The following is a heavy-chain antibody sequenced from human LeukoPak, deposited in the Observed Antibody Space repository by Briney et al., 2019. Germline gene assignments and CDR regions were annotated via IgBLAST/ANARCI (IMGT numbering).Heavy chain of an antibody. V-gene: IGHV1-24*01. CDR3: ATGEFLYSSGWFGAFDI. D-gene: IGHD6-19*01. J-gene: IGHJ3*02. Sequence: GASVKVSCKLSGNTFTELSIHWVRQAPGKGLEWMGGFDPEDDETIYAQKFQGRVTMTEDTSTDTAYMELSSLRSEDTAVYYCATGEFLYSSGWFGAFDIWGRGTRVTVSS. CDR2: FDPEDDET. CDR1: GNTFTELS.